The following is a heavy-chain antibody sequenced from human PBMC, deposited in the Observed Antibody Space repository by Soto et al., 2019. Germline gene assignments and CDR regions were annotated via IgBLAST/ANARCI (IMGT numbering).Heavy chain of an antibody. CDR2: ISGSGSGT. Sequence: PGGSLRLSCAASGFTFSNYAMSWVRQAPGKGLEWVSAISGSGSGTYYADSMKGRFTISRDNSKNTLFLKMNSLRAEDTAVYYCAKDDQTTSSALESWGQGTLVTVSS. J-gene: IGHJ4*02. D-gene: IGHD4-4*01. CDR3: AKDDQTTSSALES. CDR1: GFTFSNYA. V-gene: IGHV3-23*01.